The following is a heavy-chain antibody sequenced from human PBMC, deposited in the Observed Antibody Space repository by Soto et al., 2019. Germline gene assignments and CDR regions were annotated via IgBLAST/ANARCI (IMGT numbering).Heavy chain of an antibody. CDR3: ARFYSSSDHPWFDP. V-gene: IGHV4-30-4*01. Sequence: SSETLSLTCTVSGGSISSGDYYWSWIRQPPGKGLEWIGYIYYSGSTYYNPSLKSRVTISVDTSKNQFSLKLSSVTAADTAVYYCARFYSSSDHPWFDPWGQGTLVTVSS. CDR2: IYYSGST. D-gene: IGHD6-6*01. J-gene: IGHJ5*02. CDR1: GGSISSGDYY.